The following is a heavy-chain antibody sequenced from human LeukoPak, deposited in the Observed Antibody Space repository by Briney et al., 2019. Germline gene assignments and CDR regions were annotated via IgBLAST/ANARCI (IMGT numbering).Heavy chain of an antibody. V-gene: IGHV3-7*01. D-gene: IGHD3-3*01. Sequence: GGSLRLSCVASGFTFSTHWMSWVRQVPGKGLEWVANIKEDGSAKYYVDSVKGRFTISRDNAKKSLYLQMDSLRAEDSAVYYCASGYLDDFWSGHFWGQGTQVTVSS. CDR1: GFTFSTHW. J-gene: IGHJ4*02. CDR2: IKEDGSAK. CDR3: ASGYLDDFWSGHF.